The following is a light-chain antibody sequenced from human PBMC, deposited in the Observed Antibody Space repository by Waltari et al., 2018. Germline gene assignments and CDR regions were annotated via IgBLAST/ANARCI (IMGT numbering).Light chain of an antibody. J-gene: IGKJ2*01. V-gene: IGKV1-5*03. CDR1: QSISTL. CDR2: TTS. Sequence: DMQMTQSPSTLSESVGDKVTITCRASQSISTLLAWYQQKPGKAPKLLIYTTSSLEGGVPSRFSGSGSGTEFTLTISSLQPDDFATYYCQQYSTNARTFGQGTKLEIK. CDR3: QQYSTNART.